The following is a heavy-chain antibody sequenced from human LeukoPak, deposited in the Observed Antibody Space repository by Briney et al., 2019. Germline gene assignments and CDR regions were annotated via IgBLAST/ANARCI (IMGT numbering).Heavy chain of an antibody. J-gene: IGHJ4*02. Sequence: ASVKVSCKASGYTFTSYAMHWVRQAPGQRLEWMGWINAGNGNTKYSQKFQGRVTITRDTSASTAYMELSSLRSEDMAVYYCAGEGRVATIYYWGQGTLVTVSS. CDR3: AGEGRVATIYY. D-gene: IGHD5-12*01. V-gene: IGHV1-3*01. CDR1: GYTFTSYA. CDR2: INAGNGNT.